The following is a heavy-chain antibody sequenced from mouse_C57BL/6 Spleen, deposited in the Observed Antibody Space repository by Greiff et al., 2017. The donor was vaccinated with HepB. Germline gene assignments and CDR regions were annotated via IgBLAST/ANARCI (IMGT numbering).Heavy chain of an antibody. Sequence: EVQLQQSGPELVKPGASVKMSCKASGYTFTDYNMHWVKQSHGKSLEWIGYINPNNGGTSYNQKFKGKATLTVNKSSSTAYMELRSLTSEDSAVYYCARGGGIMVYYVYDGAMDYWGQGTSVTVSS. CDR3: ARGGGIMVYYVYDGAMDY. D-gene: IGHD2-2*01. CDR1: GYTFTDYN. J-gene: IGHJ4*01. CDR2: INPNNGGT. V-gene: IGHV1-22*01.